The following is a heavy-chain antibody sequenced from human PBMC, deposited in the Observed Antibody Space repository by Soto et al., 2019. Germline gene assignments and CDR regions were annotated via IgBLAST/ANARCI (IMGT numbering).Heavy chain of an antibody. CDR3: AKGSIEYSASVEN. J-gene: IGHJ4*02. CDR2: ISARGGSS. D-gene: IGHD5-12*01. CDR1: GFSFSSYA. Sequence: EVQLLESGGGLVQPGGSLRLSCVASGFSFSSYAMVWVRQAPGKGLEWVSVISARGGSSYFADTVKGRFTISRDNSKNLLSLEMNSLRAEDTAIYFCAKGSIEYSASVENWGQGTLVLVSS. V-gene: IGHV3-23*01.